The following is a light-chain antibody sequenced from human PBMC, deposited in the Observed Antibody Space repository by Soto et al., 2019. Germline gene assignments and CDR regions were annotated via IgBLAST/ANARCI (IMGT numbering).Light chain of an antibody. J-gene: IGKJ5*01. V-gene: IGKV1-39*01. CDR2: AAT. CDR3: QQSYKSPPT. Sequence: DIQMTQSPFALSASVGDRVTITCRASQSINSKLNWYQQKPGEVPKLLIYAATSLQSGVPSRFSGSGSGTDFTLTISSLQPEDFATYYCQQSYKSPPTFGQGTRLEIK. CDR1: QSINSK.